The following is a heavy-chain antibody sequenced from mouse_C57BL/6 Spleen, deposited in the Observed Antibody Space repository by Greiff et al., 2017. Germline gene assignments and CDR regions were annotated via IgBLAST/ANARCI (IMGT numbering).Heavy chain of an antibody. V-gene: IGHV1-19*01. J-gene: IGHJ4*01. Sequence: VQLQQSGPVLVKPGASVKMSCKASGYTFTDYYMNWVKQSHGKSLEWIGVINPYNGGTSYNQKFKGKATLTVDKSSSTAYMELNSLTSEDSAVYYCARSQDGSSYYYAMDYWGQGTSVTVSS. CDR3: ARSQDGSSYYYAMDY. D-gene: IGHD1-1*01. CDR1: GYTFTDYY. CDR2: INPYNGGT.